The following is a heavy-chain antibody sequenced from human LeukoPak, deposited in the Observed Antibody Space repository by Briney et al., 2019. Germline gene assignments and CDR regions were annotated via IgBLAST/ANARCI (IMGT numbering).Heavy chain of an antibody. CDR3: AREGEPYYYDSSGYYTLDY. V-gene: IGHV1-69*05. Sequence: ASVKVSCKASGGTFSSYAISWVRQAPGQGLEWMGRIIPIFGTANYAQKFQGRVTITTDESTSTAYIEMSGLRSEDTAVYYCAREGEPYYYDSSGYYTLDYWGQGTLVTVSS. D-gene: IGHD3-22*01. CDR2: IIPIFGTA. J-gene: IGHJ4*02. CDR1: GGTFSSYA.